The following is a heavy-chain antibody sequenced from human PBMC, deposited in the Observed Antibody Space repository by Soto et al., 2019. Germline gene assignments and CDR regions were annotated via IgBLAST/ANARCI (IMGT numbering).Heavy chain of an antibody. D-gene: IGHD3-22*01. CDR3: ARQYYDSRGYSIDY. V-gene: IGHV4-39*01. Sequence: SETLSLTCTVSGGSISSSSYYWGWIRQPPGKGLEWIGSIYYSGSTYYNPSLKSRVTISVDTSKNQFSLKLSSVTAADTAVYYCARQYYDSRGYSIDYWGQGTLVTVYS. CDR1: GGSISSSSYY. CDR2: IYYSGST. J-gene: IGHJ4*02.